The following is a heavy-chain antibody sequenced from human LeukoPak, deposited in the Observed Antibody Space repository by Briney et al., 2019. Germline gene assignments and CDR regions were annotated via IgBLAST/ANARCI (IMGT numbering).Heavy chain of an antibody. Sequence: GGSLRLSCAASGFTFSSYAMSWVRQAPGKGLEWVSAISGSGNTYYADSVKGRFTISRDNSKNTLYLQMNSLRAEDTAVYYCAKPMVTASSVYYYDMEVWGQGTTVTVSS. CDR1: GFTFSSYA. CDR3: AKPMVTASSVYYYDMEV. V-gene: IGHV3-23*01. D-gene: IGHD2-21*02. CDR2: ISGSGNT. J-gene: IGHJ6*02.